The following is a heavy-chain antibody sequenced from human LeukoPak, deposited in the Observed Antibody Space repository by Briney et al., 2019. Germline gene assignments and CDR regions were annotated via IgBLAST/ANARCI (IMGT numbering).Heavy chain of an antibody. V-gene: IGHV1-18*01. CDR2: ISAYNGNT. Sequence: ASVKVSCKASGYTFTSYGISWVRQAPGQGLEWMGWISAYNGNTNYAQKLQGRVTMTTDTSTSTAYMELRSLRSDDTAVYYCARRINSGGSAGLSGDNYFDYWGQGTLVTVSS. CDR3: ARRINSGGSAGLSGDNYFDY. J-gene: IGHJ4*02. CDR1: GYTFTSYG. D-gene: IGHD2-15*01.